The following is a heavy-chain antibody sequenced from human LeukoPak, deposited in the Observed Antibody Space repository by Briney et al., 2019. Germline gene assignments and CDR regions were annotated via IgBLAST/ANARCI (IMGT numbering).Heavy chain of an antibody. Sequence: GGSLRLSCAASGFTFGSYSMNWVRQAPGKGLVWVSRINTDGSNTYYADSVKGRFTTSRDNSKNTLYLQMNSLTAEDTALYYCVRRAGSERYFDYWGQGTLVTVSS. CDR1: GFTFGSYS. CDR2: INTDGSNT. CDR3: VRRAGSERYFDY. V-gene: IGHV3-23*01. D-gene: IGHD3-10*01. J-gene: IGHJ4*02.